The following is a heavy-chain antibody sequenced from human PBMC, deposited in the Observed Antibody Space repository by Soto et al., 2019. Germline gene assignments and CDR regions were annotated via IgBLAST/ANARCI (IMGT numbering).Heavy chain of an antibody. CDR1: GYTFTSYA. Sequence: QVQLVQSGAEVRKPGASVKVSCKASGYTFTSYAMHWVRQAPGQRLEWMGWINAGNGNTKYSQKFQGRVTITRDTSASTAYMELSSLRSEDTAVYYCARDPAWAAAGLVNWFDPWGQGTLVTVSS. CDR3: ARDPAWAAAGLVNWFDP. CDR2: INAGNGNT. J-gene: IGHJ5*02. V-gene: IGHV1-3*01. D-gene: IGHD6-13*01.